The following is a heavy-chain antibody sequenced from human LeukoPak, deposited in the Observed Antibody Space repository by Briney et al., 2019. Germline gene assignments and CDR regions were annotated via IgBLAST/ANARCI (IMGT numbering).Heavy chain of an antibody. J-gene: IGHJ4*02. CDR1: GFTFSSYG. V-gene: IGHV3-33*06. Sequence: GGSLRLSCAASGFTFSSYGMHWVRQAPGKGLEWVAVIWYDGSNKYYADSVKGRFTISRDNSKNTLYLQMNSLRAEDTAVNYCAKPYSSSSFAYFDYWGQGTLVTVSS. D-gene: IGHD6-6*01. CDR3: AKPYSSSSFAYFDY. CDR2: IWYDGSNK.